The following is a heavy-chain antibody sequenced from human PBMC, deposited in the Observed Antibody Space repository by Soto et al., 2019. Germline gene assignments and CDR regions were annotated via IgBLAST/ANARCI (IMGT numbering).Heavy chain of an antibody. V-gene: IGHV3-21*01. CDR2: ISSSSSYI. CDR3: ARYDSSGYYWPYYYYGMDV. D-gene: IGHD3-22*01. Sequence: GGSLGLSCAASGFTFSTYSMNWVRQAPGKGLEWVSSISSSSSYIYYADSVKGRFTISRDNAKNSLNLQMNSLRAEDTAVYYCARYDSSGYYWPYYYYGMDVWGQGTTVTVSS. CDR1: GFTFSTYS. J-gene: IGHJ6*02.